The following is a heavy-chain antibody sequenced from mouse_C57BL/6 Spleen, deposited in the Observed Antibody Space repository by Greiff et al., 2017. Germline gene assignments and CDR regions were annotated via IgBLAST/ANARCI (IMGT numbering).Heavy chain of an antibody. V-gene: IGHV10-1*01. CDR2: IRSKSNNYAT. CDR1: GFSFNTYA. CDR3: VRHAGDYGSSYHFDY. Sequence: EVQGVESGGGLVQPKGSLKLSCAASGFSFNTYAMNWVRQAPGKGLEWVARIRSKSNNYATYYADSVKDRFTISRDDSESMLYLQMNNLKTEDTAMYYCVRHAGDYGSSYHFDYWGQGTTLTVSS. J-gene: IGHJ2*01. D-gene: IGHD1-1*01.